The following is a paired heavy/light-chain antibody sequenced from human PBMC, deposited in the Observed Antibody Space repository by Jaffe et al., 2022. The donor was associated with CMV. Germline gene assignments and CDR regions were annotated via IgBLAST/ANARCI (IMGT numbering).Heavy chain of an antibody. J-gene: IGHJ6*03. V-gene: IGHV3-74*01. CDR2: ISTDGSRT. Sequence: EVPLVESGGGIVQPGGSLRLSCAASGFTFSNYWMHWVRQAPGKGLVWVSRISTDGSRTDYADVAKGRFTISRDNAKNTVYLQMNSLRAEDTGVYYCVRLLDRDVWGKGTTVIVSS. CDR1: GFTFSNYW. CDR3: VRLLDRDV.
Light chain of an antibody. Sequence: DIVMTQSPDSLAVSLGERATINCKSSQSVFSSSSNRNSLAWFQHKPGQPPNLLIYGASIRESGVPDRFSGSGSGTDFTLTIGSLQAEDVATYYCQQYYNMPWTFGQGTKVEIK. CDR3: QQYYNMPWT. V-gene: IGKV4-1*01. J-gene: IGKJ1*01. CDR2: GAS. CDR1: QSVFSSSSNRNS.